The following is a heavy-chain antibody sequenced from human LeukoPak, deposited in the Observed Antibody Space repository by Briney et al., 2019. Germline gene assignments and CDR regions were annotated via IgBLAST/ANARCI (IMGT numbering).Heavy chain of an antibody. V-gene: IGHV4-59*08. J-gene: IGHJ4*02. CDR2: IYYSGST. CDR3: ARSIAAAGFDY. Sequence: SDTLSLTCTVSGGSISSYYWSWIRQPPGKGLEWIGYIYYSGSTNYNPPLKSRVTISVDTSKNQFSLKLSSVTAADTAVYYCARSIAAAGFDYWGQGTLVTVSS. CDR1: GGSISSYY. D-gene: IGHD6-13*01.